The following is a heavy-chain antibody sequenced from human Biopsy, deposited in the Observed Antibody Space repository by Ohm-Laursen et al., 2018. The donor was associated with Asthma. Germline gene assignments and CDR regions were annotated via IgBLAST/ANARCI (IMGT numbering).Heavy chain of an antibody. CDR2: VSWNSGSI. J-gene: IGHJ4*02. V-gene: IGHV3-9*01. Sequence: FRLSCAASGFTFDDYAMHWVRQAPGKGLEWASGVSWNSGSIDYADSVKGRFTISRDNAKNSLYLQMNSLRGADTALYYCVKDIRLQLWGFDSWGQGTLVTVSS. CDR1: GFTFDDYA. CDR3: VKDIRLQLWGFDS. D-gene: IGHD6-13*01.